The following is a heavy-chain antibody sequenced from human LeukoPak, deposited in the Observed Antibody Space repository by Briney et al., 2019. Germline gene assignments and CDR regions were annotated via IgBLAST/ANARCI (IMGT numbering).Heavy chain of an antibody. D-gene: IGHD2-15*01. CDR2: IYSFGGS. J-gene: IGHJ4*02. Sequence: SETLSLTCSVSGVSIGDPPDHWTWIRQPPRKGLEWIGTIYSFGGSHSSPSLQSRVALSLDTSKNQFSLRLTSVTAADTAVYFCAKGTPVDSWGPGILVTVSS. CDR1: GVSIGDPPDH. CDR3: AKGTPVDS. V-gene: IGHV4-39*07.